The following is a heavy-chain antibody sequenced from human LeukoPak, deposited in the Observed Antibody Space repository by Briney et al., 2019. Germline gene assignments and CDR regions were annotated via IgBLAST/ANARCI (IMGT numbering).Heavy chain of an antibody. CDR2: IYHSGST. J-gene: IGHJ4*02. CDR3: ARSWDFDWSPYYFDY. CDR1: GGSFSGYY. Sequence: SETLSLTCAVYGGSFSGYYWGWIRQPPGKGLEWIGSIYHSGSTYYNPSLKSRVTISVDTSKNQFSLKLSSVTAADTAVYYCARSWDFDWSPYYFDYWGQGTLVTVSS. V-gene: IGHV4-38-2*01. D-gene: IGHD3-9*01.